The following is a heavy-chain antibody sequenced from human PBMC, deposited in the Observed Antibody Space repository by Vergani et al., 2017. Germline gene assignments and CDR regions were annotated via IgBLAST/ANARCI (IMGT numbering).Heavy chain of an antibody. J-gene: IGHJ4*02. V-gene: IGHV3-30-3*01. CDR1: GFTFSSYA. CDR3: ARGVNYYDSSGYYYLHY. CDR2: ISYDGSNK. Sequence: QVQLVESGGGVVQPGRSLRLSCAASGFTFSSYAMHWVRQAPGKGLEWVAVISYDGSNKFYADSVKGRFTISRDNSKNTLYLQMNSLRAEDTAVYYCARGVNYYDSSGYYYLHYWGQGTLVTVSS. D-gene: IGHD3-22*01.